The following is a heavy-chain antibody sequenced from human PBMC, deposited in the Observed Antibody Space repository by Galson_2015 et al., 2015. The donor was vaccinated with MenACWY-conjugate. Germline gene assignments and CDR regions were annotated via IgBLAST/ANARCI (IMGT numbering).Heavy chain of an antibody. V-gene: IGHV3-33*01. CDR3: ARDEVIAAAGYYYYGMDV. J-gene: IGHJ6*02. D-gene: IGHD6-13*01. Sequence: SLRLSCAASGFTFSSYGMHWVRQAPGKGLEWVAVIWYDGSNKYYADSVKGRFTISRDNSKNTMYLQMNSLRAEDTAVYYCARDEVIAAAGYYYYGMDVWGQGTTVTVSS. CDR2: IWYDGSNK. CDR1: GFTFSSYG.